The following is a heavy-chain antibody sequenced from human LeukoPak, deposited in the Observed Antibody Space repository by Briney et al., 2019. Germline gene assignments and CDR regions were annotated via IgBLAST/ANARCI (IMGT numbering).Heavy chain of an antibody. CDR3: ARLRSSTSCYYFDY. D-gene: IGHD2-2*01. CDR1: GYTFSSYA. CDR2: IIPIFGTA. Sequence: ASVKVSCKASGYTFSSYAISWVRRASGQGLEWMGGIIPIFGTANYAQKFQGRVTITTDESTSTAYMELSSLRSEDTAVYYCARLRSSTSCYYFDYWGQGTLVTVSS. V-gene: IGHV1-69*05. J-gene: IGHJ4*02.